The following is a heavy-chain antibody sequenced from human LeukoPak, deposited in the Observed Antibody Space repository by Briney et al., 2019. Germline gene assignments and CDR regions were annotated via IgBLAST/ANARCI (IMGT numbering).Heavy chain of an antibody. CDR3: ARAPVGLWFGELFGYFDY. Sequence: GGSLRLSCAASGFTFSNYRMSWVRQAPGKGLEWVASINQDGSGKDFVDSVMGRFTISRDNAKNSLFLQMNSLRAEDTAVYYCARAPVGLWFGELFGYFDYWGQGTLVTVSS. J-gene: IGHJ4*02. V-gene: IGHV3-7*01. D-gene: IGHD3-10*01. CDR2: INQDGSGK. CDR1: GFTFSNYR.